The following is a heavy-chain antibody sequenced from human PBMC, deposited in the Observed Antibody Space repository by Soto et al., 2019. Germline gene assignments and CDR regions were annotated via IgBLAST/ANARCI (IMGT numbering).Heavy chain of an antibody. J-gene: IGHJ6*02. Sequence: VRLQESGPGLVKPSETLSLTCTVSGASISRYYWSWIRQSPGKGLEWIGYLYNTGSIIYNPSLKSQVTIAEDASRNQFSLKMKSVTVGISAVYYCTRDLWGYCVVDCYQLDVRGLGTTVTVSS. D-gene: IGHD2-21*02. V-gene: IGHV4-59*01. CDR1: GASISRYY. CDR3: TRDLWGYCVVDCYQLDV. CDR2: LYNTGSI.